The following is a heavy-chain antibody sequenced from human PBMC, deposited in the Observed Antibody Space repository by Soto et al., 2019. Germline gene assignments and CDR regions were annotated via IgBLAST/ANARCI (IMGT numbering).Heavy chain of an antibody. CDR2: INLDGSEK. Sequence: EVQLVESGGGLVQPGGSLRLSCAASGFTFRTYWLSWVRQVPGKGLEWVANINLDGSEKNYVDSVKGRFTISRDNARNSLYLHLISLWAEDTALYYCARDGSTSWYSYDYHGMDVWGQGTTVTVSS. CDR3: ARDGSTSWYSYDYHGMDV. CDR1: GFTFRTYW. J-gene: IGHJ6*02. V-gene: IGHV3-7*05. D-gene: IGHD5-18*01.